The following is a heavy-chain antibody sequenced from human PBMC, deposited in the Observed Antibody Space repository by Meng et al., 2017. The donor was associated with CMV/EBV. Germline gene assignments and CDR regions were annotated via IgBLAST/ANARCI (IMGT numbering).Heavy chain of an antibody. V-gene: IGHV4-59*12. D-gene: IGHD6-25*01. CDR3: SSQREGTSRAN. Sequence: SETLSLTCTVSGDSMSTYYWSWIRQPPGKELEWIGYVQYTGDTTYNPSLASRVTISIDTSKNHISLTLSSVTAADTAIYYCSSQREGTSRANWGQGTLVTVSS. J-gene: IGHJ4*02. CDR2: VQYTGDT. CDR1: GDSMSTYY.